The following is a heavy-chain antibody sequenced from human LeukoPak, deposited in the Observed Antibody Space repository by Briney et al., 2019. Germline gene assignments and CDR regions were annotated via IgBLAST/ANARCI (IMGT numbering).Heavy chain of an antibody. J-gene: IGHJ4*02. CDR3: TRDSVAVAGTIDY. CDR2: IYCTGSA. V-gene: IGHV4-59*01. Sequence: SETLSLTCTVSGGSISTYYWGWIRQPPGKGLEWIGYIYCTGSANYNPSLKSRVTISVDTSKNQFSLKLTSVTAADTAVYYCTRDSVAVAGTIDYWGQGTLVTVSS. D-gene: IGHD6-19*01. CDR1: GGSISTYY.